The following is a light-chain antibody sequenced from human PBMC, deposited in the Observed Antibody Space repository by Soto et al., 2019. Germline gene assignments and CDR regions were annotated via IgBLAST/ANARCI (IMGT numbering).Light chain of an antibody. J-gene: IGLJ1*01. Sequence: QSALSQPASVSGSPGQSITISCTGTSSDIGACRFVSWYQQHPGKAPKLMIYEVSNRPSGVSNRFSGSKSGHSASLTISGLQAEDEAAYYCSSCTTSSPFYLFGTGTKLTVL. CDR2: EVS. CDR3: SSCTTSSPFYL. CDR1: SSDIGACRF. V-gene: IGLV2-14*01.